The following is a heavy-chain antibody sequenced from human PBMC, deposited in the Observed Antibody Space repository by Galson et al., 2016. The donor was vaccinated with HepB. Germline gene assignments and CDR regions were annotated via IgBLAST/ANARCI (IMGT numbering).Heavy chain of an antibody. D-gene: IGHD5-24*01. CDR2: VYSSGTT. Sequence: TLSLTCTVSGDSIMKSGYSWNWVRQPPGKGLEWIGFVYSSGTTHYNPSLGGRASLSFDKSNSRFSLQLFSLTAADTAVYYCAAMEMVSIWAFDSWGQGALVTVSS. CDR3: AAMEMVSIWAFDS. CDR1: GDSIMKSGYS. J-gene: IGHJ4*02. V-gene: IGHV4-30-2*01.